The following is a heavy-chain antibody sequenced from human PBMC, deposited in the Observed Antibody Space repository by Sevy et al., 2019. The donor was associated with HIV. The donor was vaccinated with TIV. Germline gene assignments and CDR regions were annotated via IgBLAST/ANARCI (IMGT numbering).Heavy chain of an antibody. J-gene: IGHJ4*02. CDR3: AKGTEFFDY. V-gene: IGHV3-30*18. D-gene: IGHD3-10*01. CDR1: GFTFSSYG. CDR2: ISYDGSNK. Sequence: GGSLRLSCAASGFTFSSYGMHWVRQAPGKGLEWVAVISYDGSNKDYADSVNGRFTISRDNSKNTLYLQMNSLRAEDTAVYYCAKGTEFFDYWGQGTLVTVSS.